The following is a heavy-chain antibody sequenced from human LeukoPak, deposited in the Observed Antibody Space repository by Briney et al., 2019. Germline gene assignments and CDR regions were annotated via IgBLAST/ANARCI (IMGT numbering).Heavy chain of an antibody. D-gene: IGHD2-2*01. CDR2: IYYSGST. V-gene: IGHV4-30-4*01. CDR3: ARDARGYCSSTSCYEDYGMDV. J-gene: IGHJ6*04. CDR1: GGSISSGDYY. Sequence: SETLSLTCTVSGGSISSGDYYWSWIRQPPGKGLEWIGYIYYSGSTYYNPSLKSRVTISVDTSKNQFSPKLSSVTAADTAVYYCARDARGYCSSTSCYEDYGMDVWGKGTTVTVSS.